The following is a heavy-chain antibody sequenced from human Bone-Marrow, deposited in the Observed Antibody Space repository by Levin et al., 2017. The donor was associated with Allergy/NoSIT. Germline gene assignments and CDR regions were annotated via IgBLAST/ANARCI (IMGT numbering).Heavy chain of an antibody. V-gene: IGHV3-7*01. Sequence: GGSLRLSCSASGFTFSRDWMTWVRQAPGKGLEWVANIKEDGNEKYYVDSVKGRFTISRDNAKKSLYLQMNSLRVEDTAVYYCAREVWAHYDFWSGYSDYWGQGTLVTVSS. CDR2: IKEDGNEK. CDR1: GFTFSRDW. J-gene: IGHJ4*02. D-gene: IGHD3-3*01. CDR3: AREVWAHYDFWSGYSDY.